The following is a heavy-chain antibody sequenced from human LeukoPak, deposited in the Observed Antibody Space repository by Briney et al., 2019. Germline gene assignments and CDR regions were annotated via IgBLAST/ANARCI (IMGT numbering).Heavy chain of an antibody. CDR3: ARVGSGSYGSQLDY. CDR1: GFTFSSYS. D-gene: IGHD1-26*01. Sequence: GGSLRLSCAASGFTFSSYSMNWVRQAPGKGLEWVSSISSSSSYIYYADSVKGRFTISRDNAKNSLYLQMNSLRAEDTAVYYCARVGSGSYGSQLDYWGQGTLVTVSS. J-gene: IGHJ4*02. V-gene: IGHV3-21*01. CDR2: ISSSSSYI.